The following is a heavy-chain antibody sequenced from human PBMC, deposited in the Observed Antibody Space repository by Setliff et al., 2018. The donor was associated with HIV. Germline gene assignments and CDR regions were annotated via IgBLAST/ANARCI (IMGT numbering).Heavy chain of an antibody. V-gene: IGHV4-61*02. Sequence: SETLSLTCTVSGGSISRGSYYWSWIRQPAGKGLEWIGRIYTNGNTNYSPSLKSRISISIDASKNKFSLQLSSVTAADTAVYYCARQSTTSRDFDSWGQGTLVTVSS. CDR1: GGSISRGSYY. CDR2: IYTNGNT. D-gene: IGHD2-2*01. CDR3: ARQSTTSRDFDS. J-gene: IGHJ4*02.